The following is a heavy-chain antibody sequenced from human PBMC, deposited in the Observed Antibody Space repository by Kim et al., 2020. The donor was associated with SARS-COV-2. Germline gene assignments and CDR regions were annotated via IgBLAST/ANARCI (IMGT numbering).Heavy chain of an antibody. CDR2: ISYDGSNK. CDR1: GFTFSSYG. CDR3: AKGAVVVPAAILVYFDY. J-gene: IGHJ4*02. Sequence: GGSLRLSCAASGFTFSSYGMHWVRQAPGKGLEWVAVISYDGSNKYYADSVKGRFTISRDNSKNTLYLQMNSLRAEDTAVYYCAKGAVVVPAAILVYFDYWGQGTLVTVSS. V-gene: IGHV3-30*18. D-gene: IGHD2-2*02.